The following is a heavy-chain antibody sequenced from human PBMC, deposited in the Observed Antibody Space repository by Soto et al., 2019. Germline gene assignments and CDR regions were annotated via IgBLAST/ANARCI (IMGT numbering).Heavy chain of an antibody. CDR3: AGGGFFFSAGSAPYNCSAP. Sequence: ASVKVSCKTSGYTFTNYGITWGRQAPGQGLEWMGWISAYNGNTNYAQKLQGRVSMTTDTSTSTAYMELRSLRSDDTAVYYCAGGGFFFSAGSAPYNCSAPGGKGPLVTV. V-gene: IGHV1-18*01. CDR2: ISAYNGNT. D-gene: IGHD2-15*01. J-gene: IGHJ5*02. CDR1: GYTFTNYG.